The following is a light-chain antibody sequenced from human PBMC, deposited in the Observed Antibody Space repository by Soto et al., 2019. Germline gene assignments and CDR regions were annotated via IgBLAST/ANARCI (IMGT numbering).Light chain of an antibody. J-gene: IGKJ5*01. Sequence: EIVLTQSPATLSLSPGERATLSFMASQSVSSYLAWYQQKPGQAPRLLIYAASTRATGIPDRFSGSGSGTDFTLTISRLEPEDFAVFYCQQYAVSPITFGQGTRLEIK. V-gene: IGKV3-20*01. CDR2: AAS. CDR3: QQYAVSPIT. CDR1: QSVSSY.